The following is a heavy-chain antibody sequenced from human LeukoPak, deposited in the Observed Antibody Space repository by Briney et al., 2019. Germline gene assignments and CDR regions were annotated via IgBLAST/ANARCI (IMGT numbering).Heavy chain of an antibody. CDR3: ARGGYYYDSSGYYYVWHYFDY. V-gene: IGHV4-34*01. J-gene: IGHJ4*02. Sequence: SETLSLTCAVYGGSFSGYYWSWIRQPPGKGLEWIGEINHSGSTNYNPSLKSRVTISVDTSKNQFSLKLGSVTAADTAVYYCARGGYYYDSSGYYYVWHYFDYWGQGTLVTVSS. D-gene: IGHD3-22*01. CDR2: INHSGST. CDR1: GGSFSGYY.